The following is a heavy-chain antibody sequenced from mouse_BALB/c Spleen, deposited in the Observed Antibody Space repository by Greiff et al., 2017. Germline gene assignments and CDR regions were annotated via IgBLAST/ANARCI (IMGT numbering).Heavy chain of an antibody. CDR1: GYAFSSYW. CDR3: AREITTNSYAMDY. V-gene: IGHV1-80*01. CDR2: IYPGDGDT. Sequence: VKVVESGAELVRPGSSVKISCKASGYAFSSYWMNWVKQRPGQGLEWIGQIYPGDGDTNYNGKFKGKATLTADKSSSTAYMQLSSLTSEDSAVYFCAREITTNSYAMDYWGQGTSVTVSS. J-gene: IGHJ4*01. D-gene: IGHD1-1*01.